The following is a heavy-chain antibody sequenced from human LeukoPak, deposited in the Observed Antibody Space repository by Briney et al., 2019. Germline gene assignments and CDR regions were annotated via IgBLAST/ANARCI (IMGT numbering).Heavy chain of an antibody. Sequence: SETLSLTCAVYGGSFSGYYWSWIRQHPGKGLEWIGYIYYSGSTYYNPSLKSRVTISVDTSKNQFSLKLSSVTAADTAVYYCARDSEYSYGLYWGQGTLVTVSS. CDR1: GGSFSGYY. V-gene: IGHV4-31*11. J-gene: IGHJ4*02. CDR3: ARDSEYSYGLY. CDR2: IYYSGST. D-gene: IGHD5-18*01.